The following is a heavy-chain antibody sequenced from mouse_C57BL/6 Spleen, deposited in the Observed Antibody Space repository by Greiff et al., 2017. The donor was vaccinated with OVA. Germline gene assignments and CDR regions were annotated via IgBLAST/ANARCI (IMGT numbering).Heavy chain of an antibody. V-gene: IGHV1-42*01. CDR1: GYSFTGYY. CDR2: INPSTGGT. CDR3: ARRGRGSSPYWYFDV. J-gene: IGHJ1*03. D-gene: IGHD1-1*01. Sequence: EVQLQQSGPELVKPGASVKISCKASGYSFTGYYMNWVKQSPEKSLEWIGEINPSTGGTTYNQKFKAKATLTVDKSSSTAYMQLKSLTSEDSAVYYCARRGRGSSPYWYFDVWGTGTTVTVSS.